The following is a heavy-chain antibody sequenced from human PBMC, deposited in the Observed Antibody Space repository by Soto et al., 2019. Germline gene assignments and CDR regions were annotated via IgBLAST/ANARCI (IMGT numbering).Heavy chain of an antibody. D-gene: IGHD1-26*01. V-gene: IGHV4-59*01. CDR2: VFHSGIT. CDR1: GGSIGSYY. Sequence: QVQLQASGPGLVKPSETLSLTCTISGGSIGSYYWSWIRQPPGKGLEWIGYVFHSGITGYNPSLKRRVTISVDASKNLFSLKLSSVTAADAAVYYCALDQNGSPYFDYWGQGTLVTVSS. J-gene: IGHJ4*02. CDR3: ALDQNGSPYFDY.